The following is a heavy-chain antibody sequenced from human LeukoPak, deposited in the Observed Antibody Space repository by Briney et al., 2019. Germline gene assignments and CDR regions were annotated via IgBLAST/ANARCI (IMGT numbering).Heavy chain of an antibody. CDR3: AKDLPYLYYYDGSGYQ. J-gene: IGHJ4*02. CDR2: MNPNSGNT. Sequence: ASVKVSCKASGYTFTSYDINWVRQATGQGLEWMGWMNPNSGNTGYAQKFQGRVTMTRNTSISTAYMELSSLRSEDTAVYYCAKDLPYLYYYDGSGYQWGQGTLVTVSS. V-gene: IGHV1-8*01. D-gene: IGHD3-22*01. CDR1: GYTFTSYD.